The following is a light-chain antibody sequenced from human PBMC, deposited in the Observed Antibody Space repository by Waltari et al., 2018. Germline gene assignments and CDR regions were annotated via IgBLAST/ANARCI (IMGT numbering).Light chain of an antibody. V-gene: IGKV3-11*01. Sequence: EIVLTQSPATLSFFPGERVTLSCRASQSVSRYMAWYQQKPGQAPRLLIHDISNRATGIPARFSGSGSGSDFTLTISSLEPEDFAVYYCHQHNNWPYTFGQGTKLEI. CDR2: DIS. CDR3: HQHNNWPYT. J-gene: IGKJ2*01. CDR1: QSVSRY.